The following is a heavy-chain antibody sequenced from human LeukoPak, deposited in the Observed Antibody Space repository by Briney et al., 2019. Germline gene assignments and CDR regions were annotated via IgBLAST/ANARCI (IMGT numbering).Heavy chain of an antibody. D-gene: IGHD3-22*01. CDR3: TRGRDTTGYFVY. J-gene: IGHJ4*02. CDR2: IDANTGNP. V-gene: IGHV7-4-1*02. Sequence: GASVKVSCKASGYTFTDYTINWVRLAPGQGLEWMGWIDANTGNPTYAQGFAGRFVFSLDTSVTTTYLQISSLRAEDTAVYYCTRGRDTTGYFVYWGQGTLVIVSS. CDR1: GYTFTDYT.